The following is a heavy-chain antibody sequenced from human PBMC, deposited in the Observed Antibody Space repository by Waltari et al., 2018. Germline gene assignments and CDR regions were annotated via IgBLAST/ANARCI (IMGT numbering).Heavy chain of an antibody. CDR3: ARDQWPGED. CDR2: INWNGGSR. CDR1: GSSFVHYG. J-gene: IGHJ4*02. Sequence: EVQLVVSGGGVVRPVVSLLLPRAASGSSFVHYGMSWVRLAPGKGLEGVSSINWNGGSRGYADSVKGRFTISRDKAKNSLYLKMNSLRAEDTALYYCARDQWPGEDWGQGTLVTVSS. D-gene: IGHD2-15*01. V-gene: IGHV3-20*04.